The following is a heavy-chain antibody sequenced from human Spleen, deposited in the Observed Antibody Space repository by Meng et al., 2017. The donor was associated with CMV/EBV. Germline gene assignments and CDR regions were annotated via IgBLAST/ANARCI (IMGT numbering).Heavy chain of an antibody. CDR2: IIPILGIA. CDR1: GGTFSSYT. Sequence: SVKVSCKASGGTFSSYTISWVRQAPGQGLEWMGRIIPILGIANYAQKFQGRVTITADKSTSTAYMELSSLRSEDTAVYFCARESDGTQWLVLWGQGTLVTVSS. D-gene: IGHD6-19*01. J-gene: IGHJ4*02. CDR3: ARESDGTQWLVL. V-gene: IGHV1-69*04.